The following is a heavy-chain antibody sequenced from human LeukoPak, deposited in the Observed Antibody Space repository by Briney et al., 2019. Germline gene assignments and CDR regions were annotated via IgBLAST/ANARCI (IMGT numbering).Heavy chain of an antibody. CDR1: GFSFSTYG. V-gene: IGHV3-30*18. Sequence: PGGSLRLSCAASGFSFSTYGMNWVRQGPGKGLEWVATISYGGSNTYYGDSVKGRFTIARDNSKNTLHLQMNRLRVEDTAVYYCAKDRDPNYYDSSGYLDYWGQGTLVTVSS. CDR2: ISYGGSNT. D-gene: IGHD3-22*01. J-gene: IGHJ4*02. CDR3: AKDRDPNYYDSSGYLDY.